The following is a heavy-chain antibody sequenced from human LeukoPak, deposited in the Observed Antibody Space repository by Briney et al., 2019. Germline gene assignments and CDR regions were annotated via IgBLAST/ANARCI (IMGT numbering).Heavy chain of an antibody. J-gene: IGHJ4*02. CDR2: FDPEDGET. V-gene: IGHV1-24*01. D-gene: IGHD3-22*01. CDR1: GYTFTSYG. CDR3: ATDTKIAVAGVFFIY. Sequence: ASVKVSCKASGYTFTSYGISWVRQAPGKGLEWMGGFDPEDGETIYAQKFQGRVTMTEDTSTDTAYMELSSLRSEDTAVYYCATDTKIAVAGVFFIYWGQGTLVTVSS.